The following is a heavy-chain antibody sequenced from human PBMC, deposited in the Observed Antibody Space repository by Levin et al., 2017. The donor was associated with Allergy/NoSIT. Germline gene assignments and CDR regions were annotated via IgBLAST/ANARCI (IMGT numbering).Heavy chain of an antibody. Sequence: GESLKISCKGSGYSFTSYWISWVRQMPGKGLEWMGRIDPSDSYTNYSPSFQGHVTISADKSISTAYLQWSSLKASDTAMYYCARLSTCHVCQRNSGYDIDYWGQGTLVTVSS. V-gene: IGHV5-10-1*01. D-gene: IGHD5-12*01. CDR1: GYSFTSYW. CDR3: ARLSTCHVCQRNSGYDIDY. CDR2: IDPSDSYT. J-gene: IGHJ4*02.